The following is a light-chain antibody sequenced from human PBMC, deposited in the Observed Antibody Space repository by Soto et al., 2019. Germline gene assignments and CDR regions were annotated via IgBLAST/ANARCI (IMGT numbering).Light chain of an antibody. V-gene: IGLV6-57*02. J-gene: IGLJ3*02. CDR1: SGSIATNY. Sequence: FMLTQPHSVSDSPGKTVIISCTGSSGSIATNYVQWYQQRPGSAPTTVIYEDYQRPSGVPDRFSGSIDSSSNSASLTISGLKTEDEADYYCQSYDNNNWVFGGGTKLTVL. CDR2: EDY. CDR3: QSYDNNNWV.